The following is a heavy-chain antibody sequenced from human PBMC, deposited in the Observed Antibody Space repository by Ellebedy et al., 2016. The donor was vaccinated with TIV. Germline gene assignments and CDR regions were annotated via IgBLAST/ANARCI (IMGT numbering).Heavy chain of an antibody. D-gene: IGHD3-10*01. CDR1: GYTFTNYY. CDR2: INPSGGST. V-gene: IGHV1-46*01. Sequence: ASVKVSXXASGYTFTNYYMHWVRQAPGQGLEWMGIINPSGGSTSYAQKFQGRVTMTRDTSTSTVYMELSSLRSEDTAVYYCARGDVLLWFGESWGQGTLVTVSS. CDR3: ARGDVLLWFGES. J-gene: IGHJ5*02.